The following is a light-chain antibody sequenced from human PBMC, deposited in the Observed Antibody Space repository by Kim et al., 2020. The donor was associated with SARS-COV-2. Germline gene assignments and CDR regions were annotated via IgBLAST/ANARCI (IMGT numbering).Light chain of an antibody. CDR1: QSISSY. CDR2: AAS. Sequence: ASVGDRVTITCRASQSISSYLNWYQQKPGKAPKLLIYAASSLQSGVPSRFSGSGSGTDFTLTISSLQPEDFTTYYCQQSYSTPRTFGGGTKVDIK. CDR3: QQSYSTPRT. V-gene: IGKV1-39*01. J-gene: IGKJ4*01.